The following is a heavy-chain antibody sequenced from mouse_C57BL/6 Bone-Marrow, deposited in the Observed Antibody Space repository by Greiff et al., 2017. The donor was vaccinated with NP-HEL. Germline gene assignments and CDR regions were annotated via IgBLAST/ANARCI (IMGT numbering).Heavy chain of an antibody. V-gene: IGHV1-12*01. CDR2: IYPGNGDT. CDR1: GYTFTSYN. D-gene: IGHD2-4*01. Sequence: VQLQQSGAELVRPGASVKMSCKASGYTFTSYNMHWVKQTPRQGLEWIGAIYPGNGDTSYNQKFKGKATLTVDKSSSTAYMQLSSLTSEDSAVYFCARTSYYDYDGYYFDYWGQGTTLTVSS. CDR3: ARTSYYDYDGYYFDY. J-gene: IGHJ2*01.